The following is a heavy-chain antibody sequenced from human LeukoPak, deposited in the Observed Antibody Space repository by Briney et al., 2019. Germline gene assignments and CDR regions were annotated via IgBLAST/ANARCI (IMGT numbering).Heavy chain of an antibody. CDR3: ATRAGTYSAAHSYYFLDV. V-gene: IGHV4-34*01. J-gene: IGHJ6*03. D-gene: IGHD6-13*01. CDR2: INHSGSN. CDR1: GGSFSGYY. Sequence: PSETLSLTCAVYGGSFSGYYRHWIRQPPGKGLEWLAEINHSGSNNYNPSLKSRVTISVDTPKTQSSLKLSSVTAADKAMYYCATRAGTYSAAHSYYFLDVWGKGTKVTVSS.